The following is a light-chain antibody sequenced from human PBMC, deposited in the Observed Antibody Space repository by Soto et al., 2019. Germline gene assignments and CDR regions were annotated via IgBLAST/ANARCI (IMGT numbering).Light chain of an antibody. CDR3: QQLNNYPRT. Sequence: DIPLTQSPSFLYASVGDRVTITCRASQGISCYLAWYQQKPGKAPKLLIYAASTLQSGVPSRFSGSGSGTDFTLTVSSLEPEDFATYCSQQLNNYPRTFGQATMVEIK. V-gene: IGKV1-9*01. J-gene: IGKJ1*01. CDR2: AAS. CDR1: QGISCY.